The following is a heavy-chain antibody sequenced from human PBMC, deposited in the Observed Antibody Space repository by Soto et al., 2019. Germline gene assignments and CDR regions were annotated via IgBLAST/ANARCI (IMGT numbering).Heavy chain of an antibody. Sequence: EVQLVESGGGLVKPGGSLRLSCAASGFTFSSYSMNWVRQAPGKGLEWVSSISSSSSYIYYADSVKGPFTISRDNAKNSLYLEMNSLTAEDTAVYYCARAPVNSSSWYYYYYGMAVWGQGTTVTVSS. CDR3: ARAPVNSSSWYYYYYGMAV. CDR2: ISSSSSYI. J-gene: IGHJ6*02. V-gene: IGHV3-21*01. D-gene: IGHD6-6*01. CDR1: GFTFSSYS.